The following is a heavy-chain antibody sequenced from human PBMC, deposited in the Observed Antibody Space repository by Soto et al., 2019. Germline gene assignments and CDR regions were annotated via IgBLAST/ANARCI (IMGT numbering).Heavy chain of an antibody. CDR3: ARRQSSSWYGL. CDR2: IYYSGST. J-gene: IGHJ4*02. CDR1: GGSISNISYY. Sequence: SETLSLTCTVSGGSISNISYYWGWIRQPPGKGLEWIGSIYYSGSTYYNPSLKSRVTISVDTSKNQFSLKLSSVTAADTAVYYCARRQSSSWYGLWGQGTLVTVSS. V-gene: IGHV4-39*01. D-gene: IGHD6-13*01.